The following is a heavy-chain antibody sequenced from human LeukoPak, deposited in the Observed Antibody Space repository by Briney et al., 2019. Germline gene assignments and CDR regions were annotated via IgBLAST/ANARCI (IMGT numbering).Heavy chain of an antibody. CDR1: GSSFTSYW. CDR2: IYPGDSDT. CDR3: ARHPGATFTVTTSLGMDV. J-gene: IGHJ6*02. D-gene: IGHD4-11*01. Sequence: GESLEISCQGSGSSFTSYWIGWVRPMPGKGLEWMGIIYPGDSDTRYSPSFQGQVTISADKSISTAYLQWSSLKASDTAMYYCARHPGATFTVTTSLGMDVWGQGTTVTVSS. V-gene: IGHV5-51*01.